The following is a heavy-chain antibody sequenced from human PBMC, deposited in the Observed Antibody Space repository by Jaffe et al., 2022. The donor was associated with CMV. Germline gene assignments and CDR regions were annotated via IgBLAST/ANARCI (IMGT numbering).Heavy chain of an antibody. CDR3: AKDIVSGYSMRSFDM. CDR1: GFAFSSYS. D-gene: IGHD1-26*01. Sequence: EAQLLESGGGLKQPGGSLRLSCAASGFAFSSYSMSWVRQTPEKGLEWVSTVCGSGTCTHYPDSERGRFTISRDNFKNEVYLQMNSLRAEDTAIYYCAKDIVSGYSMRSFDMWGQGTAVTVSS. CDR2: VCGSGTCT. J-gene: IGHJ3*02. V-gene: IGHV3-23*01.